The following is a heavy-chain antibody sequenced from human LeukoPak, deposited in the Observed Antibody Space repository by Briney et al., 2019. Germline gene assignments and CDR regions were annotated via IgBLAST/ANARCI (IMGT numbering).Heavy chain of an antibody. CDR2: INHSGST. J-gene: IGHJ4*02. D-gene: IGHD3-22*01. CDR1: GGSFSGYY. Sequence: PSETLSFTCAVYGGSFSGYYWSWIRQPPGKGLEWIGEINHSGSTNYNPSLKSRVTISIDTSKNQFSLKLSSVTAADTAVYYCARGPDYYDSSGYSDYWGQGTLVTVSS. CDR3: ARGPDYYDSSGYSDY. V-gene: IGHV4-34*01.